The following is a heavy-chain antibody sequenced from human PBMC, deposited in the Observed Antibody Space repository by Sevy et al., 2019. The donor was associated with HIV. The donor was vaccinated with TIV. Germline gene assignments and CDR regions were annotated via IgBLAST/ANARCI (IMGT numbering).Heavy chain of an antibody. Sequence: GGSLRLSCAASGFNFRIYAMHWVRQAPGKGLEWVAVISYDGSDKFYAESVKGRLTSSRDNSKNIVFLQLNSLRGDDTAVYYCATGRQGATYGYWGQGTPVTVSS. V-gene: IGHV3-30*03. J-gene: IGHJ4*02. D-gene: IGHD1-26*01. CDR2: ISYDGSDK. CDR1: GFNFRIYA. CDR3: ATGRQGATYGY.